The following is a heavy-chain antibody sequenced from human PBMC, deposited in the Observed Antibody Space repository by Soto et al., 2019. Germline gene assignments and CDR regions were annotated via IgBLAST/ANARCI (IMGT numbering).Heavy chain of an antibody. CDR3: AAVLHTVVDTAMLLFDY. CDR2: IVVGSGNT. CDR1: GFTFTSSA. D-gene: IGHD5-18*01. Sequence: QMQLVQSGPEVKKPGTSVKVSCKASGFTFTSSAMQWVRQARGQRLEWIGWIVVGSGNTNYAQKFQERVTITRDMSTSTAYMELSSLRSEETAVYYCAAVLHTVVDTAMLLFDYWGQGTLVTVSS. J-gene: IGHJ4*02. V-gene: IGHV1-58*02.